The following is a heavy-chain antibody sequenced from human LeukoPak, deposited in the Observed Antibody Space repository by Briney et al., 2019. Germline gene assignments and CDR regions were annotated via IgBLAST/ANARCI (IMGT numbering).Heavy chain of an antibody. Sequence: GGSLRLSCVASGFTFNTYAMTWVRQAPGKGLEWVSTINGGDGSTYSADSVKGRFILSRDNSKNTLDLQLNSLRVEDTAIYFCAKGLYYGSGSYSKYFDSRGQGTLVTVSS. CDR2: INGGDGST. D-gene: IGHD3-10*01. V-gene: IGHV3-23*01. CDR1: GFTFNTYA. CDR3: AKGLYYGSGSYSKYFDS. J-gene: IGHJ4*02.